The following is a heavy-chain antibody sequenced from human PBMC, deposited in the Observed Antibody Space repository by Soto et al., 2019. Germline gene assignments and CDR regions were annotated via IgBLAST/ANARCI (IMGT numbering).Heavy chain of an antibody. CDR2: ISGSGGST. D-gene: IGHD2-2*01. J-gene: IGHJ6*02. CDR3: AKRGYCSSTSCDGYYGMDV. Sequence: PGGSLRLSCAACGFPFNSYAMSWVRHDPGKGLEWVSAISGSGGSTYYADSVKGRFTISRDNSKTTLYLQMNSLRAEDTAVYYCAKRGYCSSTSCDGYYGMDVWGQGTTVTVSS. V-gene: IGHV3-23*01. CDR1: GFPFNSYA.